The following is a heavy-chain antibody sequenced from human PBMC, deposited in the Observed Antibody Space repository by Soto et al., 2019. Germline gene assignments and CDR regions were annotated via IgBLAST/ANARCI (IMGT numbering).Heavy chain of an antibody. D-gene: IGHD2-8*01. Sequence: SETLSLTCTVSGGSISSGDYYWSWIRQPPGKGLEWIGYIYYSGSTYYNPSLKSRVTISVDTSKNQFSLKLSSVTAADTAVYYCARGGYAGDWFDPWSQGTLVTVSS. CDR2: IYYSGST. CDR1: GGSISSGDYY. J-gene: IGHJ5*02. CDR3: ARGGYAGDWFDP. V-gene: IGHV4-30-4*01.